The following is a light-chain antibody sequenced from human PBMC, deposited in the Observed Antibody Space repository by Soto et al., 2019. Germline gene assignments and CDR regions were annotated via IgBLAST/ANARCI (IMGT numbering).Light chain of an antibody. CDR3: SSYTTSSTLGGV. CDR2: DVT. V-gene: IGLV2-14*01. Sequence: QSALTQPASVSGSPGQSITISCTGTSSDVGGYNRVSWYQQYPGKAPKLMIYDVTIRPSGVSNRFSGSKSGNTASLTISGLQAEDEAEYYCSSYTTSSTLGGVFGTGTKVTVL. CDR1: SSDVGGYNR. J-gene: IGLJ1*01.